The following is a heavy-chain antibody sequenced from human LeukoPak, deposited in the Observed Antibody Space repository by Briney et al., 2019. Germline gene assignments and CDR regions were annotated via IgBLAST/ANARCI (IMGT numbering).Heavy chain of an antibody. CDR1: GYTFTGYY. J-gene: IGHJ4*02. CDR2: INPNSGGA. D-gene: IGHD4-17*01. CDR3: ASGRGYGDYRGPFDY. Sequence: ASVKVSCKASGYTFTGYYMHWVRQAPGQGLEWMGWINPNSGGANYAQKSQGRVTMTRDTSISTAYMELSRLRSDDTAVYYCASGRGYGDYRGPFDYWGQGTLVTVSS. V-gene: IGHV1-2*02.